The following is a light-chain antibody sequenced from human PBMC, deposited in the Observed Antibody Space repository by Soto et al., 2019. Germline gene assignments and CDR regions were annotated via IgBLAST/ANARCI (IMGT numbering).Light chain of an antibody. CDR2: DAT. CDR1: TGAVTSSHY. CDR3: LLCYGDARV. Sequence: QAVVTQEPSLTVSPGGTVTLTCGSSTGAVTSSHYPYWFQQKPGQAPRTLISDATNKHSWTPARFSGSLLGGKAALTLSNAQPEDDGVYYCLLCYGDARVFSGGTKLTVL. J-gene: IGLJ3*02. V-gene: IGLV7-46*01.